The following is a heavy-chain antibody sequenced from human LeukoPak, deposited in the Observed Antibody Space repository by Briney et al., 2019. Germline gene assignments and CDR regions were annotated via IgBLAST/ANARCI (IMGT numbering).Heavy chain of an antibody. J-gene: IGHJ5*02. Sequence: ASETLSLTCTVSGGSITTYYWSWIRQPPGKGLEWIGYIYYSGNTNYNPSLKSRVTISVDTSNNQVSLNLSSVTAADTAVYYCARSTRSWFDPWGQGTLVTVSS. CDR1: GGSITTYY. CDR2: IYYSGNT. D-gene: IGHD3-10*01. V-gene: IGHV4-59*01. CDR3: ARSTRSWFDP.